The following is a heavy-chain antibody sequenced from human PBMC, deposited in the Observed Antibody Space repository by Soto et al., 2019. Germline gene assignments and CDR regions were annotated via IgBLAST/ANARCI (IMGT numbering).Heavy chain of an antibody. Sequence: GGSLRLSCAASGFTFDDYGMSWVRQAPGKGLEWVSGINWNGGSTGYADSVKGRFTISRDNAKNSLYLQMNSLRAEDTALYHCAREGDITYGPNEYYFDYWGQGTLVTVSS. D-gene: IGHD2-15*01. V-gene: IGHV3-20*01. J-gene: IGHJ4*02. CDR3: AREGDITYGPNEYYFDY. CDR2: INWNGGST. CDR1: GFTFDDYG.